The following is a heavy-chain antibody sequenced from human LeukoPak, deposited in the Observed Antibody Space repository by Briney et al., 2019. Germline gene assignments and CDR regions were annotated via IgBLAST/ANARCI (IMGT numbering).Heavy chain of an antibody. CDR3: AREAYGYNFYFDY. D-gene: IGHD5-24*01. V-gene: IGHV3-33*01. J-gene: IGHJ4*02. Sequence: PGRSLRLSCAASGSTLSSYGMHWVRRAPGKGLEWVSVIWYDGSNQYYADSVKGRFTISRDNSKNTLSLQINSLRAEDTAVYYCAREAYGYNFYFDYWGQGTLVTVSS. CDR2: IWYDGSNQ. CDR1: GSTLSSYG.